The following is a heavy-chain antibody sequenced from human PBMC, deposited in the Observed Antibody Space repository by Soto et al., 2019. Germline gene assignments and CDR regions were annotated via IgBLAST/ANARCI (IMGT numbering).Heavy chain of an antibody. CDR3: ARGGHYYDSSGYYPLVDY. V-gene: IGHV3-30-3*01. J-gene: IGHJ4*02. D-gene: IGHD3-22*01. CDR2: ISYDGSNK. Sequence: SLRLSCAASGFTFSSYAMHWVRQAPGKGLEWVAVISYDGSNKYYADSVKGRFTISRDNSKNTLYLQMNSLRAEDTAVYYCARGGHYYDSSGYYPLVDYWGQGTLVTVSS. CDR1: GFTFSSYA.